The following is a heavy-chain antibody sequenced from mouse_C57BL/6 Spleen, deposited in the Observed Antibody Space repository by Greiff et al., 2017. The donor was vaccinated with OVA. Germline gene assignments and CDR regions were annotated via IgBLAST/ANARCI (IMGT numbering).Heavy chain of an antibody. CDR1: GYTFTSYW. CDR3: AIYDYDGGGFDY. V-gene: IGHV1-52*01. D-gene: IGHD2-4*01. CDR2: IDPSDSEP. J-gene: IGHJ2*01. Sequence: VQLQQPGAELVRPGSSVKLSCKASGYTFTSYWMHWVKQRPIQGLEWIGNIDPSDSEPHYNQKFKDKATLTVDKSSSTAYMQLSSLTSEDSAVYYCAIYDYDGGGFDYWGQGTTLTVSS.